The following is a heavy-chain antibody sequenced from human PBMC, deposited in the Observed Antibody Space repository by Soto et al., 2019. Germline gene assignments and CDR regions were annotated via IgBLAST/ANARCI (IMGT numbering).Heavy chain of an antibody. CDR1: GASISSSSGYF. Sequence: PSETLSLTCTVSGASISSSSGYFWGWIRQPPGKGLEWIGSVDYSGNTYYNPSLQSRVTISADTSKNQFSLKVNSVTAADTAVYYCARHNGSHRIINWGQGTLVTVS. V-gene: IGHV4-39*01. CDR3: ARHNGSHRIIN. CDR2: VDYSGNT. D-gene: IGHD3-10*01. J-gene: IGHJ4*02.